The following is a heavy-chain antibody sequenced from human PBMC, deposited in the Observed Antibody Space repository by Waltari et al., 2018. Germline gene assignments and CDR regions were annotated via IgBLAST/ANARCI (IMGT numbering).Heavy chain of an antibody. CDR3: ARDYSSSPENYYYYYYMDV. Sequence: QVQLQESGPGLVKPSQTLSLTCTVSGGSISSGSYYWSWIRQPAGKGLEWIGRIYTSGSTNYNPSLKSRVTISVDTSKNQFSLKLSSVTAADTAVYYCARDYSSSPENYYYYYYMDVWGKGTTVTVSS. D-gene: IGHD6-6*01. CDR2: IYTSGST. J-gene: IGHJ6*03. CDR1: GGSISSGSYY. V-gene: IGHV4-61*02.